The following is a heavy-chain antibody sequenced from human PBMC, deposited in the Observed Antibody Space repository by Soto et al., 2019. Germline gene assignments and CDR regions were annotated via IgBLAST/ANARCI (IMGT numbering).Heavy chain of an antibody. CDR3: ARDLIFSGSSHWYYYYGMDV. Sequence: PGGSLRLSCAASGFTFSSYAMHWVRQAPGKGLEWVAVISYDGSNKYYADSVKGRFTISRDNSKNTLYLQMNSLRAEDTAVYYCARDLIFSGSSHWYYYYGMDVWGQGTTVTVSS. D-gene: IGHD1-26*01. CDR2: ISYDGSNK. CDR1: GFTFSSYA. V-gene: IGHV3-30-3*01. J-gene: IGHJ6*02.